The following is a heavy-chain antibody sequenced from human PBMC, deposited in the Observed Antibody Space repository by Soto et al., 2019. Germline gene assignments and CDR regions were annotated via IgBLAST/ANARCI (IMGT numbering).Heavy chain of an antibody. D-gene: IGHD2-21*02. V-gene: IGHV2-5*02. CDR1: GFSLSTTGVG. CDR3: VQSRCGGDCLQSYSSHSYYGLDV. J-gene: IGHJ6*02. CDR2: IYWDDDK. Sequence: QITLKESGPTLVKPTQTLTLTCSFSGFSLSTTGVGVGWIRQPPGKALEWLALIYWDDDKRYNPSLNSRLTITKDTSKNQVVLARTNRDPVDTATYYCVQSRCGGDCLQSYSSHSYYGLDVWGQGTTVTVSS.